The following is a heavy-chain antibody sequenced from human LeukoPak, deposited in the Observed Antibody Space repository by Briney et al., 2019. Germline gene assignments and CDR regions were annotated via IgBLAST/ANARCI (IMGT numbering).Heavy chain of an antibody. CDR1: CGSISSGDYY. CDR2: IYYSGST. D-gene: IGHD6-6*01. CDR3: ARDLMTLVAFDI. V-gene: IGHV4-30-4*08. Sequence: SETLSLTCTVSCGSISSGDYYWSWIRQPPGKGLEWIGYIYYSGSTYYNPSLKSRVTISVDTSKNQFSLKLSSVTAADTAVYYCARDLMTLVAFDIWGQGTMVTVSS. J-gene: IGHJ3*02.